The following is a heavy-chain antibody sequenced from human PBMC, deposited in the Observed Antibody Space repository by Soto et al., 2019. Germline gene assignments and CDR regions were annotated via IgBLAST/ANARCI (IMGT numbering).Heavy chain of an antibody. D-gene: IGHD5-18*01. CDR2: IIPIFGTA. J-gene: IGHJ6*02. V-gene: IGHV1-69*13. Sequence: ASVKVSCKASGGTFSSYAISWVRQAPGQGLEWMGGIIPIFGTANYAQKFQGRVTITADESTSTAYMELSSLRSEDTAVYYCARGRGYSYGYYYYGMDVWGQGTTVTVS. CDR3: ARGRGYSYGYYYYGMDV. CDR1: GGTFSSYA.